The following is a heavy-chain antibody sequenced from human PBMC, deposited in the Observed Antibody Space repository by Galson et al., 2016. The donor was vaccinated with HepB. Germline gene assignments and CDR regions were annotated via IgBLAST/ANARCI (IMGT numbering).Heavy chain of an antibody. J-gene: IGHJ4*02. V-gene: IGHV3-21*01. D-gene: IGHD6-13*01. CDR2: ISSSSSYI. Sequence: SLRLSCAASGFTFSSYSMNWVRQAPGKGLEWVSSISSSSSYIYYRDSVKGRFTISRDNAKNSLYLQMNSLRAEDTAVYYCARGVGVRAAAPTDDYWGQGTLVTVSS. CDR3: ARGVGVRAAAPTDDY. CDR1: GFTFSSYS.